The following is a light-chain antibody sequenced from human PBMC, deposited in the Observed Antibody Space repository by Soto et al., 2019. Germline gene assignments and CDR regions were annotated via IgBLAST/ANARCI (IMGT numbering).Light chain of an antibody. J-gene: IGKJ1*01. CDR3: QQRSNWPT. CDR1: QSVSSY. Sequence: EIVLTQSPDTLSLSTGERATLSCRASQSVSSYLAWYQQKPGQAPRLLIYDASNRATGIPARFSGSGSGTDFTLTISSLEPEDFAVYYCQQRSNWPTFGQGTKVDIK. V-gene: IGKV3-11*01. CDR2: DAS.